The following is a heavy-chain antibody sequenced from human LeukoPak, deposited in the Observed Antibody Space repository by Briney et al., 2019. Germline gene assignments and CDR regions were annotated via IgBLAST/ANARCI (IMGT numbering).Heavy chain of an antibody. CDR2: IFYTGGA. D-gene: IGHD3-3*01. J-gene: IGHJ4*02. V-gene: IGHV4-59*01. CDR1: DGSISSYN. Sequence: PSETLSLTCTAADGSISSYNGTWIRKPPRKGLEWIGYIFYTGGANFNPSLKSRVTISVDTSKNQSSLKLSCVTAADTAVYYCARCPSWSGYSFDYWGQGTLVTVSS. CDR3: ARCPSWSGYSFDY.